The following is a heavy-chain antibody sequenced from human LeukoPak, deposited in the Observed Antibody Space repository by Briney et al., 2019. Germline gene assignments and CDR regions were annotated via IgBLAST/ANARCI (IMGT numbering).Heavy chain of an antibody. CDR2: INPSGGST. CDR3: AREGRYCNSISCPSYYFDY. D-gene: IGHD2/OR15-2a*01. CDR1: GYTFTSYY. Sequence: GASVKVSCKASGYTFTSYYMHWVRQAPGQGLEWMGIINPSGGSTSYAQKFQGRVTMTRDMSTSTVYMELSSLRSEDTAVYYCAREGRYCNSISCPSYYFDYWGQGTLVTVSS. J-gene: IGHJ4*02. V-gene: IGHV1-46*01.